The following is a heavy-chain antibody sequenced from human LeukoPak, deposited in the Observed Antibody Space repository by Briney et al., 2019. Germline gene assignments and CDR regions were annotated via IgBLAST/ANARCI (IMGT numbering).Heavy chain of an antibody. Sequence: GSLRLSCAASGFTFSSHSMNWVRQAPGKGLEWIGEINHSGSTNYNPSLKSRVTISVDTSKNQFSLKLSSVTAADTAVYYCARLPGVWGSYRYTASYYFDYWGQGTLVTVSS. CDR2: INHSGST. V-gene: IGHV4-34*01. CDR3: ARLPGVWGSYRYTASYYFDY. J-gene: IGHJ4*02. D-gene: IGHD3-16*02. CDR1: GFTFSSHS.